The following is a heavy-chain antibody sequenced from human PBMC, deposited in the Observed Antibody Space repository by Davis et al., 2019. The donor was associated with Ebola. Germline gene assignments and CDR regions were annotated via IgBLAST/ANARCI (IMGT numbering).Heavy chain of an antibody. V-gene: IGHV3-30-3*01. CDR3: ATRGP. D-gene: IGHD3-10*01. CDR1: GFTFSSYA. J-gene: IGHJ5*02. CDR2: ISYDGNNK. Sequence: GESLKISCAASGFTFSSYAMHWVRQAPGKGLEWVAVISYDGNNKYYADSVKGRFTISRDNSKNTLYLQMNSLRVDDTAVYYCATRGPWGQGTLVTVSS.